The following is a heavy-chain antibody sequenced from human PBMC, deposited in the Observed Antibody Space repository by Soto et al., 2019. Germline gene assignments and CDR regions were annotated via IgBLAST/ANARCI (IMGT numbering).Heavy chain of an antibody. V-gene: IGHV4-30-2*01. CDR1: GGSISSGGYS. J-gene: IGHJ5*02. D-gene: IGHD3-22*01. Sequence: SETLSLTCAVSGGSISSGGYSWSWIRQPPGKGLEWIGYIYHSGSTYYNPSLKSRVTISVDRSKNQFSLKLSSVTAADTAVYYCARARQYYDCELDPWGQGTLVTVS. CDR2: IYHSGST. CDR3: ARARQYYDCELDP.